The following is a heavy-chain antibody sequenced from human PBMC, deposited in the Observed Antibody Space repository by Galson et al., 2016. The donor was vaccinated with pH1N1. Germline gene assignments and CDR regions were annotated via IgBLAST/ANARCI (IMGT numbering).Heavy chain of an antibody. CDR2: ISNDALTT. Sequence: SLRLSCATSGFTFSNNAMSWVRQAPGKGLEWISTISNDALTTYYADSVKGRFTISRDNSKKTAYLQMNTLSAEDTAVYFCAKTVGSTLGHWGQGTLVTVSS. CDR3: AKTVGSTLGH. D-gene: IGHD2-15*01. CDR1: GFTFSNNA. V-gene: IGHV3-23*01. J-gene: IGHJ4*02.